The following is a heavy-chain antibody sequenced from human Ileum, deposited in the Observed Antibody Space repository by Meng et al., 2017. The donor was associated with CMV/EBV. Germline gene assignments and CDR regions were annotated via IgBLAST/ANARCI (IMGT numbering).Heavy chain of an antibody. Sequence: GESLKISCAASGFTFSGSAIHWVRQASGKGLEWVGRIRSKTYNYATAYAASVQGRFTISRDDSENTAFLQMNILKTEDTAVYYCTRLGPRDYYYGMDVWGQGTTVTCSS. CDR3: TRLGPRDYYYGMDV. J-gene: IGHJ6*01. CDR2: IRSKTYNYAT. CDR1: GFTFSGSA. V-gene: IGHV3-73*01. D-gene: IGHD1-26*01.